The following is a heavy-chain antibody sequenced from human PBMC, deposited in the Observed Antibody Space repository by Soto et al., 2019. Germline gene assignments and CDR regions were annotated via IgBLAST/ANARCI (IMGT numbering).Heavy chain of an antibody. Sequence: EVQLVESGGGLVQPGGSLRLSCAASGFAFSLYSMNWVRQAPGKGLEWVSYISSSGTIYYADSVNGRFTISRDNAKSTLYLQMNSRRAEDTAMYYCVRDRNGDYVTEYFQHWGQGSLVTVSS. J-gene: IGHJ1*01. CDR2: ISSSGTI. V-gene: IGHV3-48*01. CDR3: VRDRNGDYVTEYFQH. D-gene: IGHD4-17*01. CDR1: GFAFSLYS.